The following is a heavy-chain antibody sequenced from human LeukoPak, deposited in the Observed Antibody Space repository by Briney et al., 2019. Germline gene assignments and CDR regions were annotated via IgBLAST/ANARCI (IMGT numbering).Heavy chain of an antibody. J-gene: IGHJ6*02. CDR2: IYYSGST. CDR3: ARDVNYGANLRYGMDV. CDR1: GGSITVVGYY. D-gene: IGHD4-23*01. V-gene: IGHV4-31*03. Sequence: SQTLSLTCTVSGGSITVVGYYWSWIRQHPGKGLEWIGYIYYSGSTYYNPSLKSRVTISVDTSKNQFPLKLSSVTAADTAVYYCARDVNYGANLRYGMDVWGQGTTVTVSS.